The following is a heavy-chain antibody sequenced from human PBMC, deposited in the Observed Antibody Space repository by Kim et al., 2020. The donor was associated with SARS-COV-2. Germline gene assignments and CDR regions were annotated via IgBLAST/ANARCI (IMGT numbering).Heavy chain of an antibody. J-gene: IGHJ4*02. CDR2: ILHTGIT. Sequence: SETLSLTCTVSGGSISTYNWGWIRQPPGKGLEWIGYILHTGITMYNPSLKSRVTISVDTSKSQFSLNLSSVTAADTAVYYCAREAWGSLDCWSQGTLVT. V-gene: IGHV4-59*12. CDR3: AREAWGSLDC. CDR1: GGSISTYN. D-gene: IGHD7-27*01.